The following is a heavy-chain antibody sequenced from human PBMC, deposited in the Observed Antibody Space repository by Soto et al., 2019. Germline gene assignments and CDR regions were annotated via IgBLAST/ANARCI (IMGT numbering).Heavy chain of an antibody. J-gene: IGHJ4*02. CDR3: ASSFTVPADIVY. Sequence: ASVKVSCKASGYTFTSYAMHWVRQAPGQRLEWMGWINAGNDNTKYSQKFQGRVTITRDTSASTAYMELSSLRSEDTAFYFCASSFTVPADIVYLRQATLVTVPS. CDR2: INAGNDNT. CDR1: GYTFTSYA. V-gene: IGHV1-3*01. D-gene: IGHD2-2*01.